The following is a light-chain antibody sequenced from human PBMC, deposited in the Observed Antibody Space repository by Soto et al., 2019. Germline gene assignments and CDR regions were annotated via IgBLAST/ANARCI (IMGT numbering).Light chain of an antibody. CDR3: QQYGSSAIT. V-gene: IGKV3-15*01. Sequence: EIVMTQSPAILAVSPGERATLSCRASQSVSILLAWYQQKPGQAPRLLIHGATTRATGIPDRFSGTKSGTDFTLTIRRLEPEDAAVYFCQQYGSSAITFGQGTRLQIK. J-gene: IGKJ5*01. CDR1: QSVSIL. CDR2: GAT.